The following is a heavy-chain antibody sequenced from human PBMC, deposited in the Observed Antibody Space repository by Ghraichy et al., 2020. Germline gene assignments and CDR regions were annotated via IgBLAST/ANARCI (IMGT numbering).Heavy chain of an antibody. D-gene: IGHD3-10*01. J-gene: IGHJ4*02. CDR3: ARDREEGKYHTLLPNFDY. V-gene: IGHV3-48*02. Sequence: GGSLRLSCAASGFTFSSYSMNWVRQAPGKGLEWVSYISSSSTIYYADSVKGRFTISRDNAKNSLYLQMNSLRDEDTAVYYCARDREEGKYHTLLPNFDYWGQGTLVTVSS. CDR1: GFTFSSYS. CDR2: ISSSSTI.